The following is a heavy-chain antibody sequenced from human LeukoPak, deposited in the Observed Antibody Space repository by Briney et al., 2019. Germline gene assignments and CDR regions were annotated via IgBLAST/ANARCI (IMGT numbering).Heavy chain of an antibody. J-gene: IGHJ4*02. V-gene: IGHV4-59*12. CDR2: IYYSGST. D-gene: IGHD6-13*01. CDR1: GGSISSYY. Sequence: SETLSLTCTVSGGSISSYYWSWIRQPPGKGLEWIGYIYYSGSTNYNPSLKSRVTISVDTSKNQFSLKLSSVTAADTAVYYCARVVDSSSWPYNFDYWGQGTLVTVSS. CDR3: ARVVDSSSWPYNFDY.